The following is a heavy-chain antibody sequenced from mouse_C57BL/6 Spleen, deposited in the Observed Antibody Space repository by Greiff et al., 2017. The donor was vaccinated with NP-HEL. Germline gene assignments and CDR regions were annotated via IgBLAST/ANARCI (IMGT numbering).Heavy chain of an antibody. CDR1: GYTFTSYW. D-gene: IGHD1-1*01. Sequence: QVQLQQPGAELVKPGASVKLSCKASGYTFTSYWMHWVKQRPGQGLEWIGMIHPNSGSTNYNEKFKSKATLTVDKSSSTAYMQLSSLTSEDSAVYYCALITTVASYYFDYWGQGTTLTVSS. CDR2: IHPNSGST. V-gene: IGHV1-64*01. CDR3: ALITTVASYYFDY. J-gene: IGHJ2*01.